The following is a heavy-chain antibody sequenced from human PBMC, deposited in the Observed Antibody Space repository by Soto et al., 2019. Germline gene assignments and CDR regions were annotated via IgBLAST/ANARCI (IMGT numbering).Heavy chain of an antibody. D-gene: IGHD3-3*01. CDR1: GYTFTSYG. V-gene: IGHV1-18*01. J-gene: IGHJ4*02. Sequence: EASVKVSCKASGYTFTSYGISWVRQAPGQGLEWMGWISAYNGNTNYAQKLQGRVTMTTDTSTSTAYMELRSLRSDDTAVDYCARDPAPLRILDRLASSSWGKGTLVPVSS. CDR2: ISAYNGNT. CDR3: ARDPAPLRILDRLASSS.